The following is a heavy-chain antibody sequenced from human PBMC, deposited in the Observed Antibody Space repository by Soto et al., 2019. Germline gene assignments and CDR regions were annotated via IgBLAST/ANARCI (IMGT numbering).Heavy chain of an antibody. CDR3: ARRARILYVRRNNWFDP. CDR1: GYTFTSYD. Sequence: QVQLVQSGAEVKKPGASVKVSCKASGYTFTSYDIHWVRQATGQGLEWMGWMNPNSGNTGYAQKFQGRVTMTRNTSISTAYMELSSLRSEDTAGYYCARRARILYVRRNNWFDPWGQGTLVTVSS. D-gene: IGHD2-15*01. CDR2: MNPNSGNT. J-gene: IGHJ5*02. V-gene: IGHV1-8*01.